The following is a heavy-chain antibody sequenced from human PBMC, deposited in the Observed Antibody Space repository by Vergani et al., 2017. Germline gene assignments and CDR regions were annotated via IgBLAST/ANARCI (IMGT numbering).Heavy chain of an antibody. CDR3: AKIRLPHYYYYGMDV. D-gene: IGHD4-11*01. V-gene: IGHV4-31*02. CDR2: IYYSGNT. J-gene: IGHJ6*02. Sequence: QVQLQESGPGLAKPSQTLSLTCTVSGGSISSDGHYWSWIRQHPGRGLEWIGYIYYSGNTHYNPSLKSRVTISLDTSKNQFSLQLSSVTAADTAVYYCAKIRLPHYYYYGMDVWGQGTTVTVSS. CDR1: GGSISSDGHY.